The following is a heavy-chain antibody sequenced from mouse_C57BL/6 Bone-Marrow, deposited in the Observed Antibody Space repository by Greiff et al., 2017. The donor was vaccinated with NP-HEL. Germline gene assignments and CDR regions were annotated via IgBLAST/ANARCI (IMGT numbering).Heavy chain of an antibody. CDR3: ARSAWDFDG. CDR1: GYAFRSYW. Sequence: QVQLQQSGAELVKPGASVKISCKASGYAFRSYWMNWVKQRPGKGLEWIGQIYPGVGDTNYNGKFNGKATLTADKSSSTAYMHLSSLTSEDSSVYFCARSAWDFDGWGTGTTVTVSS. CDR2: IYPGVGDT. V-gene: IGHV1-80*01. J-gene: IGHJ1*03.